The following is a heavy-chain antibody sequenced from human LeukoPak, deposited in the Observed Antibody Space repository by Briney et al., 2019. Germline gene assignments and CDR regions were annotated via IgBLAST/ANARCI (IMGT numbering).Heavy chain of an antibody. CDR2: ISGSGGST. J-gene: IGHJ4*02. CDR3: ARDYKYAFDN. D-gene: IGHD5-24*01. Sequence: GGSLRLSCAASGFTFSSYAMTWVRQAPGKGLEWVSAISGSGGSTYYADSVKGRFTISGDKAKNSLYLQMNSLRVEDTAVYYCARDYKYAFDNWGQGTTVTVSS. CDR1: GFTFSSYA. V-gene: IGHV3-23*01.